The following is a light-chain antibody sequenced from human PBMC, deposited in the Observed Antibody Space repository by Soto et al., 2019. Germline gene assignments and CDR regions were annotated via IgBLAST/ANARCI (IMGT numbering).Light chain of an antibody. CDR3: MQALQTPL. CDR1: QSLLHSNGYNY. Sequence: DIVMTQSPLSLPVTPGEPASISCRSSQSLLHSNGYNYLDWYLQKPGQSPQLLIYLGSNRDSGVPDRFSGSGSGTDFTLKISRVEDEDVGVYYCMQALQTPLFGQGTKLAIK. CDR2: LGS. J-gene: IGKJ2*01. V-gene: IGKV2-28*01.